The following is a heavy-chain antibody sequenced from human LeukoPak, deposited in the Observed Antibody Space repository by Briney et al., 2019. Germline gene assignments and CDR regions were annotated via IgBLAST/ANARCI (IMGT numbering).Heavy chain of an antibody. D-gene: IGHD1-26*01. CDR2: ISSNGGST. CDR1: GFTFSSYA. V-gene: IGHV3-64*01. Sequence: PGGSLRLSCAASGFTFSSYAMHWVRQAPGKGLEYVSAISSNGGSTYYANSVKGRFTISRDNSKNTLYLQMGSLRAEDMAVYYCARGESYYFDYWGQGTLVTVSS. CDR3: ARGESYYFDY. J-gene: IGHJ4*02.